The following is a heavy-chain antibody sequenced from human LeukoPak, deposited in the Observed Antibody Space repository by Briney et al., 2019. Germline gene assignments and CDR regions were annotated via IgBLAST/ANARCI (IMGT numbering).Heavy chain of an antibody. CDR2: INHSGST. CDR1: GGSFSGYY. V-gene: IGHV4-34*01. J-gene: IGHJ4*02. D-gene: IGHD1-26*01. Sequence: NPSETLSLTCAVYGGSFSGYYWSWIRQPPGKGLEWIGEINHSGSTNYNPSLKSRVTISVDTSKNQFSLKLSSVTAADTAVYYCARGRREWELRWGEWWDYYFDYWGQGTLVTVSS. CDR3: ARGRREWELRWGEWWDYYFDY.